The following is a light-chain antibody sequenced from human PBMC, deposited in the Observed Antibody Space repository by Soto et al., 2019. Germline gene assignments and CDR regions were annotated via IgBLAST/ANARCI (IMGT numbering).Light chain of an antibody. V-gene: IGKV1-5*03. CDR3: QQYDSYSWT. Sequence: DIQMTQSPSTLSASVGDRVNITCRASQSISSRLAWYQQKPGKVPKLLIYKASSLESGVPSRFSGSGSGTEVTLTISSLQPDDFATYYCQQYDSYSWTFGQGTKVEI. CDR1: QSISSR. CDR2: KAS. J-gene: IGKJ1*01.